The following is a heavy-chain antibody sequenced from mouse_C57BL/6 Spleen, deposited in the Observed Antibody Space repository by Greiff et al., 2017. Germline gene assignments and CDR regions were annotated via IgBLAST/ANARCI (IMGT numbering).Heavy chain of an antibody. D-gene: IGHD2-5*01. Sequence: QVQLQQPGAELVKPGASVKMSCKASGYTFTSYGITWVKQRPGQGLEWIGDIYPGSGSTNYNEKFKSKDTLTVDTSTSAAYMQLSSLTSEDSAVYYCARRSNTWFAYWGQGTLVTVSA. V-gene: IGHV1-55*01. CDR1: GYTFTSYG. CDR2: IYPGSGST. J-gene: IGHJ3*01. CDR3: ARRSNTWFAY.